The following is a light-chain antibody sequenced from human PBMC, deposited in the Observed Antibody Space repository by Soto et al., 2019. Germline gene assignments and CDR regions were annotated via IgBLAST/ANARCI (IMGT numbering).Light chain of an antibody. J-gene: IGKJ2*01. Sequence: DIQMTQSPSSLSASVGARVTITCRASQSISSYLNWYQQKPGKAPKLLIYAASSLQSGVPSRFRGSGSGTDFTLTISSLQPEDFATYYCQQSYSTPVTFGQGTKLEIK. CDR1: QSISSY. V-gene: IGKV1-39*01. CDR2: AAS. CDR3: QQSYSTPVT.